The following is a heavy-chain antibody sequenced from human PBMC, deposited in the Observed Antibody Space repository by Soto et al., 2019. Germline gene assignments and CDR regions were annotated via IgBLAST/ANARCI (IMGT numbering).Heavy chain of an antibody. CDR3: ARALAAAGIVDY. J-gene: IGHJ4*02. CDR2: ISSSGSTI. V-gene: IGHV3-11*01. CDR1: GLTFCDYY. Sequence: GGCIEISIASSGLTFCDYYMSWIRQAPGKGLEWVSYISSSGSTIYYADSVKGRFTISRDNAKNSLYLQMNSLRAEDTAVYYCARALAAAGIVDYWGQGTLVTV. D-gene: IGHD6-13*01.